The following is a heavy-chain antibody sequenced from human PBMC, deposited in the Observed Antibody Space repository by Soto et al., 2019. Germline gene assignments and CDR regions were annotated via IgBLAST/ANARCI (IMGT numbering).Heavy chain of an antibody. D-gene: IGHD3-22*01. CDR3: ARESSIMIVVVNDDAFDI. CDR1: GFTFDDYG. CDR2: INWNGGST. V-gene: IGHV3-20*04. J-gene: IGHJ3*02. Sequence: PGGSLRLSCAASGFTFDDYGMSWVRQAPGKGLEWVSGINWNGGSTGYADSVKGRFTISRDNAKNSLYLQMNSLRAEDTALYYCARESSIMIVVVNDDAFDIWGQGTMVTVSS.